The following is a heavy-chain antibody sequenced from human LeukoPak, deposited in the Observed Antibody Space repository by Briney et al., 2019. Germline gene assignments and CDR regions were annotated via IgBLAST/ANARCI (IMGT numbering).Heavy chain of an antibody. Sequence: VASVKVSSTAAGYTFTIYYMQSARHAPGQGHEWMGMIKPSPGSTIYEQNFQGRITITRDTSTRTVYMQLSSLTSTDTALSYSARSKTIFGVVMPGDPFSGSRDWGQGTLVTVSS. D-gene: IGHD3-3*01. CDR2: IKPSPGST. CDR1: GYTFTIYY. CDR3: ARSKTIFGVVMPGDPFSGSRD. V-gene: IGHV1-46*01. J-gene: IGHJ4*02.